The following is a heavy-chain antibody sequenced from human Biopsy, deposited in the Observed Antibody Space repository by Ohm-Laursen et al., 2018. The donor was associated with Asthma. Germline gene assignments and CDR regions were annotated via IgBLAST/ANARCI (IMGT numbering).Heavy chain of an antibody. CDR1: GFAFGKYG. CDR3: AKNNDQQLTY. Sequence: SLRLSCTASGFAFGKYGMYWARQAPGKGLQWVAVITHDGSRMYYADSVRGRFTISRDNSRNTLYLEMGSLRVDDTAVYYCAKNNDQQLTYWGRGTLVTVSS. CDR2: ITHDGSRM. V-gene: IGHV3-30*18. J-gene: IGHJ4*02. D-gene: IGHD6-13*01.